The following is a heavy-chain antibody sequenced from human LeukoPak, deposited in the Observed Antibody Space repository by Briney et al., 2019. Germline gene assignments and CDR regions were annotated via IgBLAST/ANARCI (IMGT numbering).Heavy chain of an antibody. CDR2: IYHSGST. J-gene: IGHJ4*02. CDR1: GGSISSGGYS. D-gene: IGHD2-2*01. CDR3: ARIHCSSTSCPINY. V-gene: IGHV4-30-2*01. Sequence: SQTLSLTCAVSGGSISSGGYSWSWIRQPPGKGLEWIGYIYHSGSTYYNPSLKSRVTISVDRSKNQFSLKLSSVTAADTAVYYCARIHCSSTSCPINYWGQGTLVTVSS.